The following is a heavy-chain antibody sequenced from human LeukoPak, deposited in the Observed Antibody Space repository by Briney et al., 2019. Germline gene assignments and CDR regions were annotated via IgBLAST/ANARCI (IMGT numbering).Heavy chain of an antibody. J-gene: IGHJ4*02. V-gene: IGHV1-2*02. CDR3: ARAHRIAAAGTTAY. Sequence: ASVKVSCKASGYTFTGYYMHWVRQAPGQGLEWVGWINPNSGGTNYAQKFQGRVTMTRDTSISTAYMELSRLRSDDTAVYYCARAHRIAAAGTTAYGGQGTLVTVAS. D-gene: IGHD6-13*01. CDR2: INPNSGGT. CDR1: GYTFTGYY.